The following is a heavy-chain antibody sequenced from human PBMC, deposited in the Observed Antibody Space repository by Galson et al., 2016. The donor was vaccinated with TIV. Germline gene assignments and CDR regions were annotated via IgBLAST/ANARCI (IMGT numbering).Heavy chain of an antibody. J-gene: IGHJ5*02. D-gene: IGHD3-22*01. V-gene: IGHV4-4*07. CDR2: IDDVGNT. CDR1: GGSISSYF. Sequence: ETLSLTCTVSGGSISSYFWYWIRQPAGKGLEWIGRIDDVGNTIYNPSLKSRVTMSVDTSKNQFSLKLSSVTAADTAVYYCSKYDRSSFWFDPWGQGTPVTVTS. CDR3: SKYDRSSFWFDP.